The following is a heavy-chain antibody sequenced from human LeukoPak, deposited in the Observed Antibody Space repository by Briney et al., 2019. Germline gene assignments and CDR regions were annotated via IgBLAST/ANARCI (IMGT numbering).Heavy chain of an antibody. J-gene: IGHJ4*02. V-gene: IGHV3-48*01. Sequence: TGGSLRLSCAASGFTFSSYSMNWVRQAPGKGLEWVSYINTRSNTIYYADSVKGRFTISRDNAKNSLYLQMNSLRAEDTAVYYCARAYGSGSLLIKDWGQGTLVTVSS. CDR2: INTRSNTI. D-gene: IGHD3-10*01. CDR1: GFTFSSYS. CDR3: ARAYGSGSLLIKD.